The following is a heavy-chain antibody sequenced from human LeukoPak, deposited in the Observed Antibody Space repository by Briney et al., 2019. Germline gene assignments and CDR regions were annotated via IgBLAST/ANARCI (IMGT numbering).Heavy chain of an antibody. V-gene: IGHV3-7*01. D-gene: IGHD3-16*01. J-gene: IGHJ6*03. CDR2: IKQDGSEK. CDR1: GFTFSSYW. Sequence: GGSLRLSCAASGFTFSSYWMSWVRQAPGKGLEWVANIKQDGSEKYYVDSVKGRFTISRDNAKNSLYLQMNSLRAEDTAVYYCARDFGAGSYYYYMDVWGKGTTVTISS. CDR3: ARDFGAGSYYYYMDV.